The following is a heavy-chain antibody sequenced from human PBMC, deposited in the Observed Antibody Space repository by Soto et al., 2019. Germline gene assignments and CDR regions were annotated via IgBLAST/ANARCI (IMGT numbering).Heavy chain of an antibody. V-gene: IGHV3-48*03. CDR2: ISSSGSTI. D-gene: IGHD6-13*01. CDR3: AMIVRGEQQLDY. CDR1: GFTFSSYE. Sequence: EVQLVESGGGLVQPGGSLRLSCAASGFTFSSYEMNWVRQAPGKGLEWVSYISSSGSTIYYADSVKGRFTISRDNAKNSLYLQMNSLRAEDTAVYXCAMIVRGEQQLDYWGQGTLVTVSS. J-gene: IGHJ4*02.